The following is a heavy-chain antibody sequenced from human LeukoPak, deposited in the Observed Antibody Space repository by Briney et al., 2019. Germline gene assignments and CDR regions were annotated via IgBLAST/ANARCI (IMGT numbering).Heavy chain of an antibody. J-gene: IGHJ3*02. Sequence: SETLSLTCTVSGGSISSYYWSWIRQPPGKGLEWIGYIYYSGSTNYNPSLKSRVTISVDTSKNQFSLKLSSVTAADTALYYCARSLYYYGSDSFDIWGQGTMVTVSS. D-gene: IGHD3-10*01. V-gene: IGHV4-59*01. CDR1: GGSISSYY. CDR2: IYYSGST. CDR3: ARSLYYYGSDSFDI.